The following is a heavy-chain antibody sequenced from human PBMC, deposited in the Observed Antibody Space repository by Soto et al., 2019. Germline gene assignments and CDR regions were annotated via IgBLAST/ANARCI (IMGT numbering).Heavy chain of an antibody. Sequence: WGSLRLSCAASGFTFFDYWIRWVRQPPCKGPEWVSRMTGDGRTTQYADSVKGRFTASRDNAKSTLYLKMKSLRAEDTAVYYCATAEVDYWGPGTLVTVSS. V-gene: IGHV3-74*03. CDR3: ATAEVDY. CDR2: MTGDGRTT. J-gene: IGHJ4*02. CDR1: GFTFFDYW.